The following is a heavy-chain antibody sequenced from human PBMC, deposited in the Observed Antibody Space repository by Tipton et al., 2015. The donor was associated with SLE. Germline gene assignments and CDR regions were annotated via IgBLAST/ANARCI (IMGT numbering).Heavy chain of an antibody. CDR3: AIMTTVVKRYYFDY. V-gene: IGHV4-59*11. CDR1: GGSISSHY. J-gene: IGHJ4*02. Sequence: TLSLTCTVSGGSISSHYWSWIRQPPGKGLDWIGYIYYSGSTNYNPSLKSRVTISVDTSKNQFSLKLSSVTAADTAVYYCAIMTTVVKRYYFDYWGQGTLVTVSS. D-gene: IGHD4-23*01. CDR2: IYYSGST.